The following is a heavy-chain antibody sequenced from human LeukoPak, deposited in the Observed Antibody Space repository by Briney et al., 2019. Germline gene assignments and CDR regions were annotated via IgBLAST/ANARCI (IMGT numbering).Heavy chain of an antibody. V-gene: IGHV1-18*01. Sequence: ASVKVSCKTSGYSFIRYGISWVQQAPGQGPEWMGWISTYTGDTKYTQKFQGRVTLTTDTSTSTAYMELSSLRSDDTAVYYCARDDNYGIFVNVDYWGQGTLVTVSS. J-gene: IGHJ4*02. CDR3: ARDDNYGIFVNVDY. CDR1: GYSFIRYG. CDR2: ISTYTGDT. D-gene: IGHD4-11*01.